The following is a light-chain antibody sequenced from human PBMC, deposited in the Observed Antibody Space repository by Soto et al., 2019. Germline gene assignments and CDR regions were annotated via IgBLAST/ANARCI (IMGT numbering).Light chain of an antibody. CDR1: QGISSY. CDR2: AAS. CDR3: QQLNSYPIT. Sequence: DIQLTQSPSFLSASVGDRVTITCRASQGISSYLAWYQQKPGKAPKLLIYAASTLQSGVPSRFSGSGSGTEFPLTLSSLQPEDFATYCCQQLNSYPITFGQGTRLEIK. J-gene: IGKJ5*01. V-gene: IGKV1-9*01.